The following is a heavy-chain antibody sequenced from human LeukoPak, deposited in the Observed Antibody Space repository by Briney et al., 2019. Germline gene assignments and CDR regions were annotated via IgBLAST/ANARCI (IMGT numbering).Heavy chain of an antibody. J-gene: IGHJ4*02. Sequence: SETLSLTCAVYGGSFSGYYWSWIRQPPGKGLEWLGEINHSGSTNYNPSLKSRVTISVDTSKNQFSLKLSSVTAAATAVYYCARGYYYDSSGYSDYWGQGTLVTVSS. CDR3: ARGYYYDSSGYSDY. V-gene: IGHV4-34*01. CDR1: GGSFSGYY. CDR2: INHSGST. D-gene: IGHD3-22*01.